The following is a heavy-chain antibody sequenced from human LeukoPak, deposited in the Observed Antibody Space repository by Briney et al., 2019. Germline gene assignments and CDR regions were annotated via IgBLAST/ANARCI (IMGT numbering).Heavy chain of an antibody. CDR2: INHSGST. CDR3: ATSSWYYFDY. CDR1: GYSISSGYY. D-gene: IGHD6-13*01. Sequence: SETLSLTCTVSGYSISSGYYWSWIRQPPGKGLEWIGEINHSGSTNYNPSLKSRVTISVDTSKNQFSLKLSSVTAADTAVYYCATSSWYYFDYWGQGTLVTVSS. V-gene: IGHV4-38-2*02. J-gene: IGHJ4*02.